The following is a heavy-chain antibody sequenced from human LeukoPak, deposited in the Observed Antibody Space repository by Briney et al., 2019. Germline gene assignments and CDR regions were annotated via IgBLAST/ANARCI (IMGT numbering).Heavy chain of an antibody. D-gene: IGHD5-12*01. Sequence: GGSLRLSCAASGFTFNGYWMSWVRQAPGKGLEWVANINRDGSEKYYVDSVKGRFTISRDNAKNSLYLQMNILRAEDTAVYYCVFGGGYDSNYWGQGTLATVSS. CDR1: GFTFNGYW. CDR3: VFGGGYDSNY. CDR2: INRDGSEK. J-gene: IGHJ4*02. V-gene: IGHV3-7*01.